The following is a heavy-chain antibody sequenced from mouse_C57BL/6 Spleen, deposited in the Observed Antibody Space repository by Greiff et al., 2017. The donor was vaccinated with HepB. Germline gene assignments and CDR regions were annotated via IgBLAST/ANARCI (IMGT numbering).Heavy chain of an antibody. V-gene: IGHV1-55*01. CDR2: IYPGSGST. CDR1: GYTFTSYW. CDR3: ASGGFYYGYDEGFDY. D-gene: IGHD2-2*01. Sequence: QVQLQQPGAELVKPGASVKMSCKASGYTFTSYWITWVKQRPGQGLEWIGDIYPGSGSTNYNEKFKSKATLTVDTSSSTAYMQLSSLTSEDSAVYYCASGGFYYGYDEGFDYWGQGTTLTVSS. J-gene: IGHJ2*01.